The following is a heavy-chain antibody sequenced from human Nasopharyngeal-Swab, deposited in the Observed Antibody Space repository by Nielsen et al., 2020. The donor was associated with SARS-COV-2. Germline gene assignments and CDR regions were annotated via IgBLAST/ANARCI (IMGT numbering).Heavy chain of an antibody. J-gene: IGHJ4*02. CDR2: IYHSGST. Sequence: IRQSPGKGLEWIGYIYHSGSTYYNPSLKSRVTISVDRSKNQFSLKLSSVTAADTAVYYCASVLDLGILDYWGQGTLVTVSS. CDR3: ASVLDLGILDY. V-gene: IGHV4-30-2*06. D-gene: IGHD3/OR15-3a*01.